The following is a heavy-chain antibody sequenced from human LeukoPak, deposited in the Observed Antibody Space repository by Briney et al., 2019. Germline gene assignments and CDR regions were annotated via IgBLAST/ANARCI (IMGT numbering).Heavy chain of an antibody. CDR1: GYSISSGYY. J-gene: IGHJ3*02. CDR3: ARIIAAAGRGAFDI. Sequence: SETLSLTCSVSGYSISSGYYWGWIRQPPGKGLEWIGSIYHSGTTYYIPSLKSRVTISVDTSKNQVSLKLSSVTAADTAVYYCARIIAAAGRGAFDIWGQGTMVTVSS. D-gene: IGHD6-13*01. CDR2: IYHSGTT. V-gene: IGHV4-38-2*02.